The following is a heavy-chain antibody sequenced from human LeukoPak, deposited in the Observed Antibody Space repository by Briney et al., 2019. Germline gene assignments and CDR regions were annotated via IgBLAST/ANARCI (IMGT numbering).Heavy chain of an antibody. V-gene: IGHV5-51*01. CDR2: IYPGDSDT. D-gene: IGHD4-11*01. J-gene: IGHJ4*02. CDR1: GYSFTSYR. CDR3: ARHGTLTTVNADFDY. Sequence: GESLKISCKGSGYSFTSYRIGWVRQMPGKGLEWMGIIYPGDSDTRYSPSFQGQVTISADKSISTAYLQWSSLKASDTAMYYCARHGTLTTVNADFDYWGQGTLVTVSS.